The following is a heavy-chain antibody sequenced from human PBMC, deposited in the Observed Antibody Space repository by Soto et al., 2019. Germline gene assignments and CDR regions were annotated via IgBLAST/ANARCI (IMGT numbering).Heavy chain of an antibody. Sequence: GGSLRLSCAASGFTFSSYTMRWVRQAPGKGLEWVAVISYDGSNKYYADSVRGRFTISRDNSKNTLYLQMNSLRAEDTAVYYCARGRDDYYYYGMDVWGQGTTVTVSS. CDR3: ARGRDDYYYYGMDV. D-gene: IGHD3-3*01. V-gene: IGHV3-30-3*01. J-gene: IGHJ6*02. CDR2: ISYDGSNK. CDR1: GFTFSSYT.